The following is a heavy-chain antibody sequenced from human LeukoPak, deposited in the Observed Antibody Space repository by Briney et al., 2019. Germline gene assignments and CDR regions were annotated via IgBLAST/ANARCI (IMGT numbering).Heavy chain of an antibody. V-gene: IGHV4-59*01. CDR1: GGSISSYY. Sequence: PSETLSLTCTVSGGSISSYYWSWIRQPPGKGLEWIGYTHYSGSTNYNPSLKSRVTMSVDTSKNQFSLKVTSVNAADTAVYYCARCGSNNRGYHYMDDWGKGTTVTVSS. D-gene: IGHD2/OR15-2a*01. J-gene: IGHJ6*03. CDR3: ARCGSNNRGYHYMDD. CDR2: THYSGST.